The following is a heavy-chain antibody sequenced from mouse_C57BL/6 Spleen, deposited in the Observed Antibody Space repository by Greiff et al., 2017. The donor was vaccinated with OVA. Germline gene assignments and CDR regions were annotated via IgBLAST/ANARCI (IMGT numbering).Heavy chain of an antibody. V-gene: IGHV14-1*01. CDR2: IDPEDGDT. Sequence: VQLKESGAELVRPGASVKLSCTASGFNIKDYYMHWVKQRPEQGLEWIGRIDPEDGDTEYAPKFQGKATMTADTSSNTAYLQLSSLTSEDTAVYYCTTLLLRYQAWFAYWGQGTLVTVSA. J-gene: IGHJ3*01. D-gene: IGHD1-1*01. CDR1: GFNIKDYY. CDR3: TTLLLRYQAWFAY.